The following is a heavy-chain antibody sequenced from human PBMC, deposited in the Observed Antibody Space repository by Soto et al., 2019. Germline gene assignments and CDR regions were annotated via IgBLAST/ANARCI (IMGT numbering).Heavy chain of an antibody. Sequence: QVQLVESGGGVVQPGRSLRLSCAASGFTFSSYAMHWVRQAPGKGLEWVAVISYDGSNKYYADSVKGRFTISRDNSKNSLYLQMNSLRAEDTAVYYCARIYDSSGYYYYDAFDIWGQGTMVTVSS. CDR3: ARIYDSSGYYYYDAFDI. CDR2: ISYDGSNK. D-gene: IGHD3-22*01. J-gene: IGHJ3*02. V-gene: IGHV3-30-3*01. CDR1: GFTFSSYA.